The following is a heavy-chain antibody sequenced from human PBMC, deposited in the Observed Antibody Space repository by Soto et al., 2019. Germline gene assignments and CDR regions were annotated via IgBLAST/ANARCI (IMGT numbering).Heavy chain of an antibody. V-gene: IGHV1-69*13. CDR1: GGTFSSYA. J-gene: IGHJ6*02. D-gene: IGHD2-15*01. CDR2: IIPIFGTA. Sequence: SVKVSCKASGGTFSSYAISWVRQAPGQGLEWMGGIIPIFGTANYAQKFQGRVTITADESTSTAYMELSSLRSEDTAVYYCARAVVAASYYYYGMDVWGQGTTVTVSS. CDR3: ARAVVAASYYYYGMDV.